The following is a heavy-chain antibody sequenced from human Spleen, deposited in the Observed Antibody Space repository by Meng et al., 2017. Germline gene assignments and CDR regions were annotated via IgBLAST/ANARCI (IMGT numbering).Heavy chain of an antibody. Sequence: QPQLQESGPGLGKPSETLSLTCSVSGASISRSDSYWGWTRQSPGKGLEWIGSIGHSGFTYYTPSLESRVTVSVDTSRSKFSLELTSVTAADTAVYYCVRSRAWVRTGLDPWGQGTLVTVSS. CDR1: GASISRSDSY. CDR2: IGHSGFT. CDR3: VRSRAWVRTGLDP. D-gene: IGHD1/OR15-1a*01. V-gene: IGHV4-39*01. J-gene: IGHJ5*02.